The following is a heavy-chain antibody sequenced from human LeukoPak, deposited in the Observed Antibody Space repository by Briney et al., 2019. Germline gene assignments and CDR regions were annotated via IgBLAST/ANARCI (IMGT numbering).Heavy chain of an antibody. CDR3: ARLGGCTTISCYVHWFDP. D-gene: IGHD2-2*01. J-gene: IGHJ5*02. V-gene: IGHV4-59*01. CDR1: GGSLTGYY. CDR2: IYYSGST. Sequence: PSETLSLTCEVSGGSLTGYYWSWIRQPPGKGLEWIGYIYYSGSTNYNPSLKSRVTISVDTSKNQFSLKLYSVTAADTAVYYCARLGGCTTISCYVHWFDPWGQGTLVTVSS.